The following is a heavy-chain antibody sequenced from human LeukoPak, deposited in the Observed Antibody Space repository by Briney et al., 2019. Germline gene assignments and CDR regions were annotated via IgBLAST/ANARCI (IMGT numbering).Heavy chain of an antibody. CDR3: AHGKEMATIRVDAFDI. J-gene: IGHJ3*02. V-gene: IGHV2-5*02. D-gene: IGHD5-24*01. Sequence: SGPTLVKPTQTLTLTCTFSGFSLSTSGVGVGWIRQPPGKALEWLALIYWDDDKRYSPSLKSRLTITKDTSKNQVVLTMTNMDPVDTATYHCAHGKEMATIRVDAFDIWGQGTMVTVSS. CDR2: IYWDDDK. CDR1: GFSLSTSGVG.